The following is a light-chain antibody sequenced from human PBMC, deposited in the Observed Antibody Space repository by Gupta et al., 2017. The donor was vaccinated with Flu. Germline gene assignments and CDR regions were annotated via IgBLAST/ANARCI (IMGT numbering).Light chain of an antibody. V-gene: IGKV1-16*01. Sequence: DIQMTQSPSSLSASVGDRITITCRASQGIINNLAWFQQRPGQAPRPLIHDASSVQTGIPARFSGSGSGTAFTLTIKNIQPEDVATYYCQQYNGYPPTCGQGTRLEIK. J-gene: IGKJ5*01. CDR3: QQYNGYPPT. CDR1: QGIINN. CDR2: DAS.